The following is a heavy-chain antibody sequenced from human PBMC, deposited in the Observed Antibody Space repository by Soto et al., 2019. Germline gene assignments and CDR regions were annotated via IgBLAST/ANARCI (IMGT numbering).Heavy chain of an antibody. CDR3: ARHESSSTNHYYYYYMDV. Sequence: GEALKISCEGSGYSFTSYCIGWVRQMPGKGLEWMGIIYPGDSDTRYSPSFQGQVTISADKSISTAYLQWSSLKASDTAMYYCARHESSSTNHYYYYYMDVWGKGTTVTVSS. J-gene: IGHJ6*03. D-gene: IGHD2-2*01. CDR2: IYPGDSDT. V-gene: IGHV5-51*01. CDR1: GYSFTSYC.